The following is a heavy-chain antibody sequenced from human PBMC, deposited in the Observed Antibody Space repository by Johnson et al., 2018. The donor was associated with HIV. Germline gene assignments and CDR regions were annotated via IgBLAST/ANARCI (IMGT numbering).Heavy chain of an antibody. CDR2: ISWNSGSI. Sequence: VQLVESGGGLVQPGGSLRLSCAASGFTFSSYWMSWVRQAPGKGLEWVSGISWNSGSIGYADSVKGRFTISRDNAKNSLYLQMNSLRAEDTALYYCARERIYGDDAFDIWGQGTMVTVSS. D-gene: IGHD4-17*01. V-gene: IGHV3-20*04. CDR3: ARERIYGDDAFDI. CDR1: GFTFSSYW. J-gene: IGHJ3*02.